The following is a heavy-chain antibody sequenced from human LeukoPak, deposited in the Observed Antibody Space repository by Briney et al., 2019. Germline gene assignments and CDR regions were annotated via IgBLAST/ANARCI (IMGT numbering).Heavy chain of an antibody. CDR2: ISAYNGKT. Sequence: ASVKVSCKASGYTFTSYGISGVRQAPGQTLEWMGGISAYNGKTNYAQKLQGRVTMTTDTSTSTAYMELRSLRSDDTAVYSCARVRGKHPGGYAFDYWGQGTLVTVSS. D-gene: IGHD5-12*01. J-gene: IGHJ4*02. V-gene: IGHV1-18*01. CDR3: ARVRGKHPGGYAFDY. CDR1: GYTFTSYG.